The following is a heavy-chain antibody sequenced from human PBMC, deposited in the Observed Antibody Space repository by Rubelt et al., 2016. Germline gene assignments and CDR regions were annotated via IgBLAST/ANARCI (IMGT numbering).Heavy chain of an antibody. CDR2: VYSGGGT. J-gene: IGHJ3*02. CDR1: GFTVSTKY. V-gene: IGHV3-66*01. Sequence: EVQLVESGGGLVQPGGSLRLSCAVSGFTVSTKYMSWVRQAPGKGLEWVSAVYSGGGTSYADSVRGRFTISRDNPKNTLYLQMNSLRAEDTAVYYCAKVGQRYSGARNAFDIWGQGTMVTVSS. D-gene: IGHD6-19*01. CDR3: AKVGQRYSGARNAFDI.